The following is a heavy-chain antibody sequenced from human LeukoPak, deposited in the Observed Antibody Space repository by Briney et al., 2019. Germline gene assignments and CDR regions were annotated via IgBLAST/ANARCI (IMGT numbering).Heavy chain of an antibody. CDR1: GYTFTSYG. V-gene: IGHV1-18*01. J-gene: IGHJ3*02. Sequence: AASGKVSCKASGYTFTSYGISWVRQAPGQGLEWMGWISAYNGNTNYAQKLQGRVTMTTDTSTSTAYMELRSLRSDDTAVYYCAGAEGYCSGGSCYSGAAFDIWGQGTMVTVSS. CDR3: AGAEGYCSGGSCYSGAAFDI. CDR2: ISAYNGNT. D-gene: IGHD2-15*01.